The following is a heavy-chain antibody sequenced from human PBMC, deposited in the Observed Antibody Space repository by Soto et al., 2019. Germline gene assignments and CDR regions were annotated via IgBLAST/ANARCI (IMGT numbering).Heavy chain of an antibody. J-gene: IGHJ5*02. V-gene: IGHV1-18*04. CDR2: ISAYNGNT. D-gene: IGHD2-15*01. CDR1: GYTFTSYG. Sequence: SVKVSCKASGYTFTSYGMSWVRQAPGQGLEWMGWISAYNGNTNYAKKLQGRVTMNTDTSTSTAYMELRSLRSDDTDVYYCARSRLVVVAATQWFDPWGQGNLVTVS. CDR3: ARSRLVVVAATQWFDP.